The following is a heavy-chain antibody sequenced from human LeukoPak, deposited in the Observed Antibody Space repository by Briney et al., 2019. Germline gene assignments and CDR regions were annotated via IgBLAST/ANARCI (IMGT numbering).Heavy chain of an antibody. CDR1: GFTFSSYG. Sequence: GGTLRLSCAASGFTFSSYGMSWVRQAPGKGLAWVSAISGSGGSTYYADSVKGRFTISRDNSKNTLYMQMNSLRAEDTAVYYCARVVPPTDYGSGSYFWDPYYFDYWGQGTLVTVSS. CDR3: ARVVPPTDYGSGSYFWDPYYFDY. J-gene: IGHJ4*02. D-gene: IGHD3-10*01. V-gene: IGHV3-23*01. CDR2: ISGSGGST.